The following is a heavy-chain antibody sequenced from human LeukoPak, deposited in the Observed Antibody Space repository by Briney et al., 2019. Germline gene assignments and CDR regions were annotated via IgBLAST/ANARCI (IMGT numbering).Heavy chain of an antibody. J-gene: IGHJ3*01. CDR2: ISGNGAT. CDR1: GFTFSDHF. Sequence: GGSLRLSCAASGFTFSDHFTTWIRQAPGKGLEWISYISGNGATYYADSVKGRFTISRDNAQNSLWLQMNSLRAEDTAVYYCARDPMYNGGNSGAFDFWGQGTLVTVSS. CDR3: ARDPMYNGGNSGAFDF. D-gene: IGHD4-23*01. V-gene: IGHV3-11*01.